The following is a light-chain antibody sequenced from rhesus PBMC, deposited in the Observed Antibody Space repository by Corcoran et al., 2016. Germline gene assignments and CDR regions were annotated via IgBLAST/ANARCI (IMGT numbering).Light chain of an antibody. V-gene: IGKV1-21*01. CDR3: QQYNSAPPT. CDR1: QGISSW. CDR2: KAC. J-gene: IGKJ3*01. Sequence: DIQMTQSPSSLSSSVGDRVTITGRASQGISSWLAWYQQNPGKAPKLLIYKACSLQSGVPPRVSGSGSVTDFPLTNSSLQPEDFATYSCQQYNSAPPTFGPGTKLDIK.